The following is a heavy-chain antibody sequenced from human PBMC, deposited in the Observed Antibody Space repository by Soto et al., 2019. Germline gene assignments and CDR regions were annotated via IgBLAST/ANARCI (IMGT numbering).Heavy chain of an antibody. J-gene: IGHJ6*02. V-gene: IGHV1-2*04. CDR3: ARAAPRPHYYGSGSYYYYGMDV. CDR2: INPNSGGT. D-gene: IGHD3-10*01. Sequence: ASVKVSCKASGYTFTSYYMHWVRQAPGQGLEWMGWINPNSGGTNYAQKFQGWVTMTRDTSISTAYMELSRLRSDDTAVYYCARAAPRPHYYGSGSYYYYGMDVWGQGTTVTVSS. CDR1: GYTFTSYY.